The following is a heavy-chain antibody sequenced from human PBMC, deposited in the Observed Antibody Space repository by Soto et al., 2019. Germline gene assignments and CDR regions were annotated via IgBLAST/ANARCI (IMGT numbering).Heavy chain of an antibody. Sequence: QVQLQESSPGLVKPSGTLSLTCAVSGGSISSSNWWSWVRQPPGKGLEWIGEIYHSGSTNYNPSLKSRVTISVDKSKNQFSLKLSSVTAADTAVYYCGGVLVPAALGYYYGMDVWGQGTTVTVSS. CDR3: GGVLVPAALGYYYGMDV. CDR2: IYHSGST. CDR1: GGSISSSNW. V-gene: IGHV4-4*02. D-gene: IGHD2-2*01. J-gene: IGHJ6*02.